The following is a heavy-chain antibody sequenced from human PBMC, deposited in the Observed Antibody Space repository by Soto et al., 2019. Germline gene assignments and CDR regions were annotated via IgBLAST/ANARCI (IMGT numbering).Heavy chain of an antibody. J-gene: IGHJ5*02. CDR1: GFSFSSYG. Sequence: PGGSLRLSCAASGFSFSSYGMHWVRQAPGKGLEWVAMISYDGTDEYYADSAKGRFTISRDNSKNAVYLQMNSLRAEDTAVYYCAKDLEYSSNQAWGQGTLVTVSS. CDR3: AKDLEYSSNQA. D-gene: IGHD6-6*01. V-gene: IGHV3-30*18. CDR2: ISYDGTDE.